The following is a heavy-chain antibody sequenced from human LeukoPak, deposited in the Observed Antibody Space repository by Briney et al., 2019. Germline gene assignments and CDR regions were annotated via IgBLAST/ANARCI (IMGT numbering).Heavy chain of an antibody. D-gene: IGHD2-21*01. CDR2: IRGSGGST. V-gene: IGHV3-23*01. J-gene: IGHJ4*02. Sequence: GGSLRLSCAASGFTFSSYAMSWVRQAPGKGLEWVSAIRGSGGSTYYADSVKGRFTISKDNSKNTLYLQMNSLRAEDTAVYYCAKYFGGIVGYWGQGTLVTVSS. CDR1: GFTFSSYA. CDR3: AKYFGGIVGY.